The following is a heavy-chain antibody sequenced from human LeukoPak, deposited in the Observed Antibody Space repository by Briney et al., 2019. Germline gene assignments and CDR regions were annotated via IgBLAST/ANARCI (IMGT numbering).Heavy chain of an antibody. D-gene: IGHD3-3*01. CDR2: IYYSGST. J-gene: IGHJ4*02. Sequence: SETLSLTCTVSGGSISSSSYYWGWIRQPPGKGLEWIGSIYYSGSTYYNPSLKSRVTISVDTSKNQFSLKLSSVTAADTAVYYCARRCDFWSGYFYYFDYWGQGTLVTVSS. CDR3: ARRCDFWSGYFYYFDY. CDR1: GGSISSSSYY. V-gene: IGHV4-39*01.